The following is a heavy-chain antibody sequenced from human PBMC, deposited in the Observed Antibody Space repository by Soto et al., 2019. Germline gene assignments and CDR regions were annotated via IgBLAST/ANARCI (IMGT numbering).Heavy chain of an antibody. CDR3: ARDQDYSNYSPEDFLY. Sequence: EVLLVESGGALVQPGGSLRLSCATSGFTFSNFWMSWVRQAPGKGLEWVANINQDGVEQNYVDSVKGRFTISRDTANNSLYLQMHSLRAEDTAVYYCARDQDYSNYSPEDFLYWGQGTLVTVSS. V-gene: IGHV3-7*01. CDR1: GFTFSNFW. J-gene: IGHJ1*01. CDR2: INQDGVEQ. D-gene: IGHD4-4*01.